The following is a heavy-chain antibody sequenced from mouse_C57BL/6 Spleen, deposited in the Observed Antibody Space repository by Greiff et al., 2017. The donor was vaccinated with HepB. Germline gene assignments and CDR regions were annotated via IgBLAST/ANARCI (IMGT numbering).Heavy chain of an antibody. CDR2: IYPGDGDT. J-gene: IGHJ2*01. CDR1: GYAFSSSW. D-gene: IGHD1-1*01. CDR3: AKIYYGRNY. V-gene: IGHV1-82*01. Sequence: VKLQESGPELVKPGASVKISCKASGYAFSSSWMNWVKQRPGKGLEWIGRIYPGDGDTNYNGKFKGKATLTADKSSSTAYMQLSSLTSEDSAVYFCAKIYYGRNYWGQGTTLTVSS.